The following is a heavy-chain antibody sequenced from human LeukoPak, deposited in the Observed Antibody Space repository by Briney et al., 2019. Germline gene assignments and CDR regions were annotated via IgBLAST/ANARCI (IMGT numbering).Heavy chain of an antibody. Sequence: GGSLRLSCAASAFTLDDYAMHWVRQAPGKGLEWVSGISWNSGSIGYADSVKGRFTISRDNAKNSLYLQMNSLRAEDTALYYCAKGVATITSLNWYFYLWARGTLVTVSS. J-gene: IGHJ2*01. CDR2: ISWNSGSI. CDR3: AKGVATITSLNWYFYL. CDR1: AFTLDDYA. D-gene: IGHD5-12*01. V-gene: IGHV3-9*01.